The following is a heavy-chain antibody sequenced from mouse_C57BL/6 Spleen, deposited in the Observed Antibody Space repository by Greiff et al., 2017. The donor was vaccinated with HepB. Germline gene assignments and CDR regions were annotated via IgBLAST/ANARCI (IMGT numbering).Heavy chain of an antibody. CDR3: AIWGGWLLRFAY. V-gene: IGHV1-74*01. Sequence: QVQLQQPGAELVKPGASVKVSCKASGYTFTSYWMHWVKQRPGQGLEWIGRIHPSDSDTNYNQKFKGKATLTVDQSSSTAYMQLSSLTSEDSAVYYCAIWGGWLLRFAYWGQGTLVTVSA. CDR2: IHPSDSDT. J-gene: IGHJ3*01. CDR1: GYTFTSYW. D-gene: IGHD2-3*01.